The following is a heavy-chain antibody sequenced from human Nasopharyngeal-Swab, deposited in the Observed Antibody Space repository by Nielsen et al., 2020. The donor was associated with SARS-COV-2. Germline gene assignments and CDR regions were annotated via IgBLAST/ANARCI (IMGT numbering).Heavy chain of an antibody. D-gene: IGHD4-17*01. Sequence: WVRQAPGQGLEWMGWINTNTGNPTYAQGFTERFVFSLDTSVSTAYLQISSLKAEDTAVYYCAREPLPGYGDYGYWGQGTLVTVSS. CDR2: INTNTGNP. CDR3: AREPLPGYGDYGY. J-gene: IGHJ4*02. V-gene: IGHV7-4-1*02.